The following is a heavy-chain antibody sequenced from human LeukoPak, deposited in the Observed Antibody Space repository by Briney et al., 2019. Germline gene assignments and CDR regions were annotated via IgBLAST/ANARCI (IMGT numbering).Heavy chain of an antibody. CDR2: ISSSSSYI. Sequence: GGSLRLSCAASGFTFSSYSMNWVRQAPGKGLEWVSSISSSSSYIYYADSVMGRFTISRDNAKNSLYLQMNSLRAEDTAVYYCARELTDSSGYYLDPKPFDYWGQGTLVTVSS. D-gene: IGHD3-22*01. J-gene: IGHJ4*02. CDR3: ARELTDSSGYYLDPKPFDY. V-gene: IGHV3-21*03. CDR1: GFTFSSYS.